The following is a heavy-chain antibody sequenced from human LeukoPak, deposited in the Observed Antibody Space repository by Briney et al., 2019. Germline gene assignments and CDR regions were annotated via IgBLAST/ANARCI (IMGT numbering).Heavy chain of an antibody. J-gene: IGHJ4*02. D-gene: IGHD3-22*01. CDR1: GFTFSSYS. Sequence: PGGSLRLSCAASGFTFSSYSMNWVRQAPGKGLEWVSSISSSSSYIYYADSVKGRFTISRGNAKNSLYLQMNSLRAEDTAVYYCARTKYDSSGYMEGWGQGTLVTVSS. CDR2: ISSSSSYI. CDR3: ARTKYDSSGYMEG. V-gene: IGHV3-21*01.